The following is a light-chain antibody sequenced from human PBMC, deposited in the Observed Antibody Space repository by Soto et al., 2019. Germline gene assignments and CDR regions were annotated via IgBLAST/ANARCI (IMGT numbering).Light chain of an antibody. J-gene: IGKJ4*01. V-gene: IGKV1-5*03. CDR1: QSISSW. CDR3: QQYNSFPLT. Sequence: IQMPQSPSTLSASVGDRVTITCGASQSISSWLAWYQQKPGKAPKLLIYKASSLDSGVPSRFSGSGSGTEFTLTISSLQPDDFATYYCQQYNSFPLTFGGGTKVDIK. CDR2: KAS.